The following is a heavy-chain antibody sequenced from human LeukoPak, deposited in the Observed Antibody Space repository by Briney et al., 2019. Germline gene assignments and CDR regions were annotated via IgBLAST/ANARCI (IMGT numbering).Heavy chain of an antibody. CDR2: IKLNGSEK. CDR1: GFTFSRFW. Sequence: GGSLRLSCAASGFTFSRFWMTWVRQAPGKGLEWVANIKLNGSEKYYVDSVKGRFTVTRDNANNSLYLQMNSLRAEDTAVYYCARISSISYYFDYWGLGTLVTVSS. J-gene: IGHJ4*02. CDR3: ARISSISYYFDY. V-gene: IGHV3-7*01.